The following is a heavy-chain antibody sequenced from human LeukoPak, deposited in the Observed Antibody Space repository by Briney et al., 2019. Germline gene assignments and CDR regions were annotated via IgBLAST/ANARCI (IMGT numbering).Heavy chain of an antibody. Sequence: GRSLRLSCAASGFTFSNYGMHWVRQAPGKGLEWVSVILYDGSNKYYADSVKGRFTISRDNSKNTLYLQMNSLRAEDTAVYYCAKDWPERMTTVTTADYWGQGTLVTVSS. CDR1: GFTFSNYG. V-gene: IGHV3-30*18. J-gene: IGHJ4*02. D-gene: IGHD4-17*01. CDR2: ILYDGSNK. CDR3: AKDWPERMTTVTTADY.